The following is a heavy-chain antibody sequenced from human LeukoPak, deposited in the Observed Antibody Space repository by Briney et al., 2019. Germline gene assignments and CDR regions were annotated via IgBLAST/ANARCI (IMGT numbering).Heavy chain of an antibody. J-gene: IGHJ3*01. CDR1: EFTFSKYG. Sequence: GRSLRLSCAASEFTFSKYGMHWVRQAPGKGLEWVASISFDINDRKYAESVRGRFTISRDNERNSVFLQMNNLRAEDSAVYYCARDLGGGSFVGGAFDLWGQGTMVTVSS. D-gene: IGHD1-26*01. CDR3: ARDLGGGSFVGGAFDL. CDR2: ISFDINDR. V-gene: IGHV3-30*03.